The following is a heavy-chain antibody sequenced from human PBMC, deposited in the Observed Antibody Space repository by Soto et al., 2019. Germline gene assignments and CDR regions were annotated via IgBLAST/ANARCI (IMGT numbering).Heavy chain of an antibody. Sequence: QVQLVQSGAEVKKPGSSVTVSCKTSGGTFSKDAINWVRQAPGQGLEWMGLLIPVFGSPIYAQKFQGRIWITADESTGTAFMDLSSLRSEDTAVYYCTRVLGYTFEPGKTRYYAMDVWGQGTTVSVSS. J-gene: IGHJ6*02. V-gene: IGHV1-69*01. D-gene: IGHD5-18*01. CDR3: TRVLGYTFEPGKTRYYAMDV. CDR1: GGTFSKDA. CDR2: LIPVFGSP.